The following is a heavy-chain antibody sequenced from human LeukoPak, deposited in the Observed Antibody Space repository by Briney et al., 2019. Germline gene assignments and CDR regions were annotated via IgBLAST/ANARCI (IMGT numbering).Heavy chain of an antibody. Sequence: GASVKVSCKASGYTFTSYGISWVRQAPGQGLEWMGWISAYNGNTNYAQKLQGRVTMTTDTSTSTAYMELSSLRSEDTAVYYCARSSSGYSLYYYYYMDVWGKGTTVTISS. CDR2: ISAYNGNT. CDR1: GYTFTSYG. J-gene: IGHJ6*03. D-gene: IGHD3-22*01. CDR3: ARSSSGYSLYYYYYMDV. V-gene: IGHV1-18*01.